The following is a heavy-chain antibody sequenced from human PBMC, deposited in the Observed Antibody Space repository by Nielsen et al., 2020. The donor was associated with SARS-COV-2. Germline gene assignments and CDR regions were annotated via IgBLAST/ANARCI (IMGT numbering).Heavy chain of an antibody. CDR1: GGSIGSYY. D-gene: IGHD3-10*01. CDR2: IYYSGST. Sequence: GSLRLSCTVSGGSIGSYYWSWIRQPPGKGLEWIGYIYYSGSTNYNPSLKSRVTISVDTSKNQFSLKLSSVTAADTAVYYCAREGLSGSNDYWGQGTLVTVSS. J-gene: IGHJ4*02. V-gene: IGHV4-59*01. CDR3: AREGLSGSNDY.